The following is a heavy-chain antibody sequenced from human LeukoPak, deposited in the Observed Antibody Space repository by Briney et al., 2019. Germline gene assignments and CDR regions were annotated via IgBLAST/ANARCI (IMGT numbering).Heavy chain of an antibody. CDR1: GYTFTGYY. V-gene: IGHV1-2*02. Sequence: GASVKVPCKASGYTFTGYYMHWVRQAPGQGLEWMGWINPNSGGTNYAQKFQGRVTMTRDTSISTAYMELSRLRSDDTAVYYCARDPQYSSGWYDYWGQGTLVTVSS. D-gene: IGHD6-19*01. CDR3: ARDPQYSSGWYDY. J-gene: IGHJ4*02. CDR2: INPNSGGT.